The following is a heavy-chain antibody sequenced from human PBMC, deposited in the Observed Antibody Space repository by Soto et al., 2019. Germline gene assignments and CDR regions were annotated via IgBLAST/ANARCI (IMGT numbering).Heavy chain of an antibody. CDR2: IYPGDSDT. D-gene: IGHD3-10*01. V-gene: IGHV5-51*01. J-gene: IGHJ4*02. Sequence: PGESLKISCKGSGYSFTSYWIGWVRQMPGKGLEWMGIIYPGDSDTRYSPSFQGQVTISADKSISTAYLQWSSLKASDTAMYYCATTGYYYGSGSYGRPISRYFDYWGQGALVTVSS. CDR3: ATTGYYYGSGSYGRPISRYFDY. CDR1: GYSFTSYW.